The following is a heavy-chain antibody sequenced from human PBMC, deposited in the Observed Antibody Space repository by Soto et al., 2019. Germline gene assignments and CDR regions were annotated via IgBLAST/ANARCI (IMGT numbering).Heavy chain of an antibody. Sequence: QVQLQESGPGLVKPSQTLSLTCSVSGASISSSSDYWSWIRQHPGKGLEWIGYIYYSGDIYYNPSLKSRVAISVDTSKNQFSLKLSSVTAADTAVYYCAKKGTAAATFDYWGQGTLVAVSS. CDR1: GASISSSSDY. CDR2: IYYSGDI. V-gene: IGHV4-31*03. CDR3: AKKGTAAATFDY. D-gene: IGHD2-15*01. J-gene: IGHJ4*02.